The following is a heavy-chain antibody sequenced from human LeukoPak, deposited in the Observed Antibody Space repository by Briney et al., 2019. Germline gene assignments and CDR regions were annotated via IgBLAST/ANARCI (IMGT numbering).Heavy chain of an antibody. D-gene: IGHD6-19*01. Sequence: GGSLRLSCAASGFTFSSHGMSWVRQAPGKGLEWVSTISGSGDYTYYADSVKGRFTISRDNSKNTLYLQMNSLRAEDTAVYYCARTYSSGWYNWFDPWGQGTLVTVSS. CDR3: ARTYSSGWYNWFDP. V-gene: IGHV3-23*01. CDR2: ISGSGDYT. J-gene: IGHJ5*02. CDR1: GFTFSSHG.